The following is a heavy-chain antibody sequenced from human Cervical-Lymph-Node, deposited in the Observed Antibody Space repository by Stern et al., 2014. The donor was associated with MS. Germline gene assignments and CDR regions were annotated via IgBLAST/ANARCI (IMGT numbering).Heavy chain of an antibody. V-gene: IGHV1-69*01. J-gene: IGHJ6*02. D-gene: IGHD2-2*02. CDR1: GGTFSVYA. Sequence: VQLVQSGAEVKKPGSSVKISCKASGGTFSVYAINWLRQAPGQGLEWMGGIIPVLGPANYAQKFQGRVTITADESTRTTAMQLSSLRSNDTAVYYCARDGRHSYTYALDVWGQGTTVSVSS. CDR3: ARDGRHSYTYALDV. CDR2: IIPVLGPA.